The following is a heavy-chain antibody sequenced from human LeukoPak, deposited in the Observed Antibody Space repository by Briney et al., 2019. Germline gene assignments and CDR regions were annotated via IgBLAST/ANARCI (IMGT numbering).Heavy chain of an antibody. J-gene: IGHJ3*02. CDR2: IIPIFGTA. V-gene: IGHV1-69*13. CDR3: ASFPDPPYLGPHDAFDI. CDR1: GGTFSSYA. D-gene: IGHD2/OR15-2a*01. Sequence: SVKVSCKASGGTFSSYAISWVRQAPGQGLEWMGGIIPIFGTANYAQRFQGRVTITADESTSTAYMELSSLRSEDTAVYYCASFPDPPYLGPHDAFDIWGQGTMVTVSS.